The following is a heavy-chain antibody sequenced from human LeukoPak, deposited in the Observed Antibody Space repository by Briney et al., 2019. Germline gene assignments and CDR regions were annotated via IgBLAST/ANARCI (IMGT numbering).Heavy chain of an antibody. Sequence: GGSLRLSCAASGFTFSSYGMNWVRQAPGKGLEWLSYLSNTGNIHYAQSVKGRFTISRDNAKNSLYLQVDGLRAEDTAVYYCARRGDTPMIGDHWGQGILVTVAS. CDR2: LSNTGNI. CDR1: GFTFSSYG. V-gene: IGHV3-48*01. D-gene: IGHD5-18*01. J-gene: IGHJ4*02. CDR3: ARRGDTPMIGDH.